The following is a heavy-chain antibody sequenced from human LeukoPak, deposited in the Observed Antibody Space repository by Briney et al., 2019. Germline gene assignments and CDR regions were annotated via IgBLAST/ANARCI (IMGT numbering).Heavy chain of an antibody. CDR2: ISSSGTII. D-gene: IGHD5-18*01. V-gene: IGHV3-48*03. CDR1: GFIFSDYE. CDR3: ARGYSYGYDY. Sequence: SGGSLRLSCAASGFIFSDYEMNWVRQAPGKGLEWTSYISSSGTIIHYADSTKGRVTISRDNTRNTLYLHMSSLRADDTAIYFCARGYSYGYDYWGLGTRVTVSS. J-gene: IGHJ4*02.